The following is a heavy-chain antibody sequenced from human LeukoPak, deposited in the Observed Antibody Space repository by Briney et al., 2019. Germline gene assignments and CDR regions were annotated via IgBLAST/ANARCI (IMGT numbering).Heavy chain of an antibody. CDR1: GGSISSSSYY. V-gene: IGHV4-39*07. CDR3: ARDPEASPGTKMGY. D-gene: IGHD1-14*01. J-gene: IGHJ4*02. Sequence: PSETLSLTCTVSGGSISSSSYYWGWIRQPPGKGLEWIGQIHQSGYTNYSPSLKSRVTISVDKSNNQFSLRLTSVTAADTAVYYCARDPEASPGTKMGYWGQGTLVTVS. CDR2: IHQSGYT.